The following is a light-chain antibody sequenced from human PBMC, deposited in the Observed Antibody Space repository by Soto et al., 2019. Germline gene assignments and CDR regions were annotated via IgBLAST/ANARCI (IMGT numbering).Light chain of an antibody. V-gene: IGKV3-15*01. J-gene: IGKJ2*01. CDR1: QSVSSN. Sequence: EIVMTQSPATLSVSPGERATLSCRASQSVSSNLAGYQQKPGQAPRLLIYGASTRATGIPARFSGSGSGPEVTLSVRRRQSEDFAVYYCQQYNNWPLYTFGQGTKLEIK. CDR3: QQYNNWPLYT. CDR2: GAS.